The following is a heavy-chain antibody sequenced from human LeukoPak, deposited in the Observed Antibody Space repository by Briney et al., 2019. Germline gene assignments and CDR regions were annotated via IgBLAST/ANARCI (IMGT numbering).Heavy chain of an antibody. Sequence: GGSLRLSCAASGFTFSSYAMRWVRQAPGKGLEWVSAISGSGGSTYYADSVKGRFTISRDNSKNTLYLQMNSLRAEDTAVYYCAKGGSSSSPYHYYYMDVWGKGTTVTVSS. CDR1: GFTFSSYA. CDR3: AKGGSSSSPYHYYYMDV. V-gene: IGHV3-23*01. CDR2: ISGSGGST. J-gene: IGHJ6*03. D-gene: IGHD6-6*01.